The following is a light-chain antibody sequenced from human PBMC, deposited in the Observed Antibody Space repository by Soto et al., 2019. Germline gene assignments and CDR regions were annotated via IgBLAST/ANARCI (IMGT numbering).Light chain of an antibody. Sequence: DIQMTQSPSSLSASVGDRVTITCRASQGISNYLAWYQQKPGKVPKLLIYAASTWPSGVPSRFSGSGSGTDFTLTISALQPEDVSTYYCQKYSSAPFTFGAGTKVDIK. CDR2: AAS. CDR3: QKYSSAPFT. J-gene: IGKJ3*01. V-gene: IGKV1-27*01. CDR1: QGISNY.